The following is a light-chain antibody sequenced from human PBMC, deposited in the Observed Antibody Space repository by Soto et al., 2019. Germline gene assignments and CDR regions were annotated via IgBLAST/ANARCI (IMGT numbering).Light chain of an antibody. CDR2: GAS. CDR1: QSVDSR. Sequence: IVMTQSPATLPVSPGERATLSCRTSQSVDSRLAWYQHKPGQAPRLLIYGASNRATGIPARFSGSGSGTEFTLTISNLEPDDFVVYYCQQGSHWPTFGQGTKVDIK. V-gene: IGKV3-15*01. J-gene: IGKJ1*01. CDR3: QQGSHWPT.